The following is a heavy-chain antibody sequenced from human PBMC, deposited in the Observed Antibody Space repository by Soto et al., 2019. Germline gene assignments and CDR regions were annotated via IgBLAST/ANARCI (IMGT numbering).Heavy chain of an antibody. CDR2: IHAGNGNT. D-gene: IGHD2-15*01. CDR1: GYTFSSYA. V-gene: IGHV1-3*01. CDR3: ARGVAFLDY. J-gene: IGHJ4*02. Sequence: AAVKVSCKASGYTFSSYAIHWVRQAPGQGLEWMGWIHAGNGNTKYSQSFQGRVTISRDTSATTAYMELNSLRSEDTAVYYCARGVAFLDYWGQGTLVTVSS.